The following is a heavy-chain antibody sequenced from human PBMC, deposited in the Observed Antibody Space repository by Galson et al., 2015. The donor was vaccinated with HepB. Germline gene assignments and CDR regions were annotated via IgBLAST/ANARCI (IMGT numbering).Heavy chain of an antibody. CDR2: IYPGDSDS. D-gene: IGHD5-24*01. V-gene: IGHV5-51*01. CDR1: GYSFTNYW. CDR3: ARHDLTTITYLDY. Sequence: QSGAEVKKPGESLRISCKGSGYSFTNYWIGWVRQMPGKGLEWMGIIYPGDSDSRYSPSFQGQVTISVDKSINTAYLQWSSLKASDTAMYYCARHDLTTITYLDYWGQGTQVTVSS. J-gene: IGHJ4*02.